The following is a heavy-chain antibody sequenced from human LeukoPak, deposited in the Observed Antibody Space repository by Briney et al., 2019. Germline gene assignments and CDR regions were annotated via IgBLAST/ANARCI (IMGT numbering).Heavy chain of an antibody. D-gene: IGHD2-15*01. J-gene: IGHJ6*02. CDR1: GGSISSDY. V-gene: IGHV4-39*01. CDR3: ARRPVVAAWANMDV. Sequence: SETLSLTCTVSGGSISSDYWSWICQPPGKGLEWIGSIYYSGSTYYNPSLKSRVTISVDTSKNQFPLKLSSVTAADTAVYYCARRPVVAAWANMDVWGQGTTVTVSS. CDR2: IYYSGST.